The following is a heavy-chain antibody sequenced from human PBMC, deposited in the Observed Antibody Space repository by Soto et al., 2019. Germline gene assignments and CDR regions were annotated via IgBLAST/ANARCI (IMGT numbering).Heavy chain of an antibody. V-gene: IGHV4-34*01. CDR2: INHSGST. CDR3: ARGGIAVAGAIDY. CDR1: GGSFSGYY. Sequence: KPSETLSLTCAVYGGSFSGYYWSWIRQPPGKGLEWIGEINHSGSTNYNPSLKSRVTISVDTSKNQFSLKLSSVTAADTAVYYCARGGIAVAGAIDYWGQGTLVTVSS. D-gene: IGHD6-19*01. J-gene: IGHJ4*02.